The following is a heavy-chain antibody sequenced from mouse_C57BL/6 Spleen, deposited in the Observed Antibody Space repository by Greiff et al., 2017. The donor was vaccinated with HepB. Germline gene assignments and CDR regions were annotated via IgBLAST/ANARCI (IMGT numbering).Heavy chain of an antibody. Sequence: EVKLQESGPGLVKPSQSLSLTCSVTGYSITSGYYWNWIRQFPGNKLEWMGYISYDGSNNYNPSLKNRISITRDTSKNQFFLKLNSVTTEDTATYYCARALYGSTLYAMDYWGQGTSVTVSS. CDR1: GYSITSGYY. CDR3: ARALYGSTLYAMDY. J-gene: IGHJ4*01. CDR2: ISYDGSN. V-gene: IGHV3-6*01. D-gene: IGHD1-1*01.